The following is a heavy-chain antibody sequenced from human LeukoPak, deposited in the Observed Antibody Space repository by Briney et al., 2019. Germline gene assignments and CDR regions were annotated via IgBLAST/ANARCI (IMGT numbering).Heavy chain of an antibody. V-gene: IGHV3-23*01. J-gene: IGHJ4*02. CDR1: GFTFSNCG. CDR2: ISGSGGST. CDR3: ARDRFLRRPEPADC. D-gene: IGHD1-14*01. Sequence: PPGGSLRLSCAASGFTFSNCGMSWVRQAPGKGLEWVSAISGSGGSTYYADSVKGRFTISRDNSKNTLYLQMNSLRAEDTALYYCARDRFLRRPEPADCWGQGTLVTVSS.